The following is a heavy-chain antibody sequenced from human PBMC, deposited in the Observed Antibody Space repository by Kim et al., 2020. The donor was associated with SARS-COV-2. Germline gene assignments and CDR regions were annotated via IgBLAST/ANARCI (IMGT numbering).Heavy chain of an antibody. Sequence: SETLSLTCTVSGGSISSYYWSWIRQPPGKGLEWIGYIYYSGSTNYNPSLKSRVTISVDTSKNQFSLKLSSVTAADTAVYYCASVKGSRRFGEGYYFDYWGQGTLVTVSS. V-gene: IGHV4-59*01. CDR1: GGSISSYY. CDR3: ASVKGSRRFGEGYYFDY. CDR2: IYYSGST. J-gene: IGHJ4*02. D-gene: IGHD3-10*01.